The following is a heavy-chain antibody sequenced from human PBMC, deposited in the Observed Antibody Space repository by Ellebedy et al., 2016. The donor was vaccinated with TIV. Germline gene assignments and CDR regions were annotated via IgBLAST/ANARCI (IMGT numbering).Heavy chain of an antibody. D-gene: IGHD1-26*01. Sequence: ASMKVSCKASGYTFSTFYMHWVRQAPGQGLEWMGIINPSGGSTSYAQKFQGRVTMTRDTSTSTVYMELTSLTSEDTAVYYCARESPGATSGFDYWGRGTLVTVSS. CDR1: GYTFSTFY. CDR3: ARESPGATSGFDY. CDR2: INPSGGST. V-gene: IGHV1-46*01. J-gene: IGHJ4*02.